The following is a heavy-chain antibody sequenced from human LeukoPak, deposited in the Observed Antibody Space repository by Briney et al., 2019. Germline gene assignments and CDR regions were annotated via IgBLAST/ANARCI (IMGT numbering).Heavy chain of an antibody. V-gene: IGHV4-34*01. D-gene: IGHD6-13*01. CDR2: INHSGST. J-gene: IGHJ4*02. Sequence: SETLSLTCAVYGGSFSGYYWSWIRQPPGKGLEWIGEINHSGSTNYNPSLKSRVTISVDTSKNQFSLKLSSVTAADTAVYYCARYYSSSWSAFDYWGQGTLVTVSS. CDR3: ARYYSSSWSAFDY. CDR1: GGSFSGYY.